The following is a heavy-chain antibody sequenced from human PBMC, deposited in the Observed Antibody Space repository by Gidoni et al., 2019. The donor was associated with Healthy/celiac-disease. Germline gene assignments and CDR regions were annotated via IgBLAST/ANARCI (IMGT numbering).Heavy chain of an antibody. V-gene: IGHV4-4*02. CDR3: ARALAGIADYYGMDV. J-gene: IGHJ6*02. D-gene: IGHD6-13*01. Sequence: QVQLQESCPGLVKPSGTLSLTCAVSGGSLSSSNWWSWVRQPPGAGLEWIGAIYHSGSTNYNPSLKSRVTISVDKSKNQFALKLGSVTAAETAVYYCARALAGIADYYGMDVWGQGTTVTVSS. CDR1: GGSLSSSNW. CDR2: IYHSGST.